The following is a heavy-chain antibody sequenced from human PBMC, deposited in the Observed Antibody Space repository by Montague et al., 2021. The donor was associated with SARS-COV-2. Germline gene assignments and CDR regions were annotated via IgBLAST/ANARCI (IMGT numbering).Heavy chain of an antibody. V-gene: IGHV4-39*02. J-gene: IGHJ6*02. CDR1: GGSISSSCYY. CDR3: AREYSVVVPIAIYYYYGMDV. CDR2: IYYSGST. Sequence: SETLSLTCTVSGGSISSSCYYWVWLRPRPGKGLEWIGSIYYSGSTYYTPSLKLRVTISVDTSKYSLSLTLSSVTAAATAVYYCAREYSVVVPIAIYYYYGMDVWGQGTTVTVSS. D-gene: IGHD2-2*01.